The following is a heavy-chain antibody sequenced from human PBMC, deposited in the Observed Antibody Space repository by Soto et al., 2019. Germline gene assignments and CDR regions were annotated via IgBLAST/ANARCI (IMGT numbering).Heavy chain of an antibody. CDR3: AKEPATAKPEGVDF. J-gene: IGHJ4*02. V-gene: IGHV1-2*02. CDR2: INPNSGGT. CDR1: GYTFSDYY. D-gene: IGHD1-1*01. Sequence: ASVKVSCKASGYTFSDYYIHWVRQAPGQGLEWMGWINPNSGGTKYAPKFQGGVTMTRDTSITTAYMVLSRLRFGDTAVYYCAKEPATAKPEGVDFWGQGTLVTVSS.